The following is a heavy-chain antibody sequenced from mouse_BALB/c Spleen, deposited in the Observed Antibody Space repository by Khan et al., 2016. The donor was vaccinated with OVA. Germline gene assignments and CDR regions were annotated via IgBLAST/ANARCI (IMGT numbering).Heavy chain of an antibody. J-gene: IGHJ3*01. D-gene: IGHD2-4*01. CDR2: IWSVGST. V-gene: IGHV2-2*02. Sequence: QVQLKQSGPGLVQPSQSLSITCTVSGFSLTSYGVHWVRQSPGKGLEWLGVIWSVGSTDYNAAFISRLNLSKDNSKSQAFFKMNSLQANDTAIYYCARNYDYDEGSADWGQGTLGTVSA. CDR3: ARNYDYDEGSAD. CDR1: GFSLTSYG.